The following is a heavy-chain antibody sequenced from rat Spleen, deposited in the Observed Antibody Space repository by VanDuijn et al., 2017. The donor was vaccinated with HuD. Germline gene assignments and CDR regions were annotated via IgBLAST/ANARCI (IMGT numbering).Heavy chain of an antibody. D-gene: IGHD4-3*01. Sequence: EVQLQESGPGLVKPSQSLSLTCSVTGYSITGNYWGWIRKFPENKMEWMGYISYSGSTGYNPSLKSRTSITRETSKNQFFLQLNSVTTEDTATYYCATGGTYSSGYEIWFAYWGQGTLVTVSS. CDR1: GYSITGNY. CDR3: ATGGTYSSGYEIWFAY. CDR2: ISYSGST. V-gene: IGHV3-1*01. J-gene: IGHJ3*01.